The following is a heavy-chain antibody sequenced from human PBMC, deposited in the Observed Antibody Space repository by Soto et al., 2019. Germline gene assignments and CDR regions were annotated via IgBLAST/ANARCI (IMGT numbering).Heavy chain of an antibody. V-gene: IGHV3-30-3*01. D-gene: IGHD5-18*01. CDR1: GFPFSGYA. CDR2: ISHDGYNK. Sequence: QVQLVESGGGVVQPGRSLRLSCAASGFPFSGYAMHWVCQTPGKGLEWVAVISHDGYNKYYADPVKGRFTISRDNSKNTVYLQMDSLRDEDTAIYYCTRVGFGYSYGNGFDPWGQGTLVTVSS. CDR3: TRVGFGYSYGNGFDP. J-gene: IGHJ5*02.